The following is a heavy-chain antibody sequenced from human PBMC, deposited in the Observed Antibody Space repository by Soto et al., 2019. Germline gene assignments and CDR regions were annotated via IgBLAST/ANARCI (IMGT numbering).Heavy chain of an antibody. CDR3: ARVTMVRGVIIKEDY. Sequence: WASVKVSCKASGYTFTGYYMHWVRQAPGQGLEWMGWINPNSGGTNYAQKFQGRVTMTRDTSISTAYMELSRLRSDDTAVYYCARVTMVRGVIIKEDYWGQGTLVTVSS. J-gene: IGHJ4*02. V-gene: IGHV1-2*02. D-gene: IGHD3-10*01. CDR2: INPNSGGT. CDR1: GYTFTGYY.